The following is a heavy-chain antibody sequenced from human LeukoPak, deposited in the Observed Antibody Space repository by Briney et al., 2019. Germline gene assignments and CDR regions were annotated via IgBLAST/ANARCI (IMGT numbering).Heavy chain of an antibody. Sequence: PGGSLRLSCAASGFTFSSYWISWVRQAPGKGLEWVANIKQDGSEKYYVDSVKGRFTISRDNAKNSLYLQMNSLRAEDTAVYYCARVYYDSSGYYLFFDYWGQGTLVTVSS. CDR1: GFTFSSYW. CDR3: ARVYYDSSGYYLFFDY. D-gene: IGHD3-22*01. V-gene: IGHV3-7*01. J-gene: IGHJ4*02. CDR2: IKQDGSEK.